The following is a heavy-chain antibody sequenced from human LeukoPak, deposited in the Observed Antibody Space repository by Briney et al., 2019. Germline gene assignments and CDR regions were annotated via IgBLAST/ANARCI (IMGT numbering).Heavy chain of an antibody. V-gene: IGHV4-4*07. D-gene: IGHD2-15*01. CDR2: IYTGGSS. Sequence: SETLSLACTVSGDSISSYYWSWIRQPAGKGLEWIGRIYTGGSSNYNPSLKSRVTMSVDTSKNQFSLKLTSATAADTAVYYCARGSSGARFDYWGQGTLVTVSS. CDR3: ARGSSGARFDY. CDR1: GDSISSYY. J-gene: IGHJ4*02.